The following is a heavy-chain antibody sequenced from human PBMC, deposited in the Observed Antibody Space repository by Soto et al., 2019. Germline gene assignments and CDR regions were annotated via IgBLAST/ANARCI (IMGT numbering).Heavy chain of an antibody. CDR3: ANSPWGSGWPESFDY. CDR1: GFTFSSYA. D-gene: IGHD6-19*01. CDR2: ISGSGGST. J-gene: IGHJ4*02. Sequence: PGGSLRLSCAASGFTFSSYAMSWVRQAPGKGLEWVSAISGSGGSTYYADSVKGRFTISRDNSKNTLYLQMNSLRAEDTAVYYCANSPWGSGWPESFDYWGQGTLVTVS. V-gene: IGHV3-23*01.